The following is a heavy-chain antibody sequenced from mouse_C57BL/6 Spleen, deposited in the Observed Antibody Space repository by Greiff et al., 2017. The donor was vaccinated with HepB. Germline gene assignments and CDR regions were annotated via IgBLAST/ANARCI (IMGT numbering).Heavy chain of an antibody. CDR1: GYTFTDYY. V-gene: IGHV1-19*01. J-gene: IGHJ4*01. Sequence: VQLQQSGPVLVKPGASVKMSCKASGYTFTDYYMNWVKQSHGKSLEWIGVINPYNGGTSYNQKFKGKATLTVDKSSSTAYMELNSLTSEDSAVYYCARNYGNSNYAMDYWGQGTSVTVSS. CDR2: INPYNGGT. CDR3: ARNYGNSNYAMDY. D-gene: IGHD2-1*01.